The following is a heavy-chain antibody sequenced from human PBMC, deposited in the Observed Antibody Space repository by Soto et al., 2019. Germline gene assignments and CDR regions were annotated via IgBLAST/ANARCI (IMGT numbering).Heavy chain of an antibody. CDR2: IYWDDDK. Sequence: QITLNESGPTVVRPTETLTLTCRFSGFSLTTSGVGVGWIRQSPGKAPEWLALIYWDDDKRYSASLKSRLTTTKDTSKNQVVLPVSDLDPTDTATYYCAKGVLLTVFGLFTTTAIYFAFWGKGTPVAVSS. J-gene: IGHJ4*02. V-gene: IGHV2-5*02. CDR3: AKGVLLTVFGLFTTTAIYFAF. CDR1: GFSLTTSGVG. D-gene: IGHD3-3*01.